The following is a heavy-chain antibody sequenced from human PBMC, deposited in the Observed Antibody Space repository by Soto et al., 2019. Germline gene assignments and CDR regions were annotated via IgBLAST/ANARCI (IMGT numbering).Heavy chain of an antibody. Sequence: QVQLVQSGAEVKEPGSSVKVSCKASGGTFNTYGINWVRQAPGQGLEWMGGIIPIFGPANYAQKFQGRVTITADKSTSTAYLEVSSLSAQDTAVYYCARAMYSSSWYDRGFDYWGQGTLVTVSS. J-gene: IGHJ4*02. D-gene: IGHD6-6*01. CDR3: ARAMYSSSWYDRGFDY. V-gene: IGHV1-69*06. CDR1: GGTFNTYG. CDR2: IIPIFGPA.